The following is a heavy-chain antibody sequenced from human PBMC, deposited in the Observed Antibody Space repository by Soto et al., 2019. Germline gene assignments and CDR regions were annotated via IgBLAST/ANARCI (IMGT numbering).Heavy chain of an antibody. CDR3: AKVPHYYDSSGYLLGAFDI. D-gene: IGHD3-22*01. J-gene: IGHJ3*02. Sequence: GGSLRLSCAASGFTFSRYDMSWVRQAPGTGLECLSAISGSGGSTYYADSVKGRFTISRDNSKNTLYLQMNSLRAEDTAVYYCAKVPHYYDSSGYLLGAFDIWGQGTMVTVSS. V-gene: IGHV3-23*01. CDR1: GFTFSRYD. CDR2: ISGSGGST.